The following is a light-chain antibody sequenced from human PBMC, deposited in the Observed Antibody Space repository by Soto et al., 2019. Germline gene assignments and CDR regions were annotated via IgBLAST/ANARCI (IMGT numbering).Light chain of an antibody. V-gene: IGLV1-47*01. CDR1: SSNIGSNY. Sequence: QSALPQPPSASGTPGQRVTISCSGSSSNIGSNYVYWYQQLPGTVPQLLIYRNNERPSGVPDRFSGSKSGTSASLAISGLRSEDEADYYCAAWDDSLSGVVFGGGTKLTVL. J-gene: IGLJ2*01. CDR2: RNN. CDR3: AAWDDSLSGVV.